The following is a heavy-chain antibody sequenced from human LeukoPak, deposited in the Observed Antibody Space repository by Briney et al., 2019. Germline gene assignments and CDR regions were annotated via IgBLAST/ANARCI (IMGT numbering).Heavy chain of an antibody. D-gene: IGHD6-6*01. CDR3: ARGYGSSSGSPDY. Sequence: SDTLSLTCTVSGGSISSYYWSWNRQPPGKGLEWIGYIYYSGRTNYNPSLNSRVTISVDTSKKHFSLKLSSVTAAATAVYYCARGYGSSSGSPDYWGQGTLVTVSS. J-gene: IGHJ4*02. V-gene: IGHV4-59*12. CDR2: IYYSGRT. CDR1: GGSISSYY.